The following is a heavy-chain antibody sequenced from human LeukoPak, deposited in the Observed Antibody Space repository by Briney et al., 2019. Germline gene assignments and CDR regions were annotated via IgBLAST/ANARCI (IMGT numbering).Heavy chain of an antibody. CDR2: INPNSGGT. Sequence: ASVKVSCKASGYTFTGYYMHWVRQAPGQGPEWMGWINPNSGGTNYAQKFQGRVTMTRDTSISTAYMELSRLRSDDTAVYYCARPSLPCCSGGSKNWFDPWGQGTLVTVSS. J-gene: IGHJ5*02. V-gene: IGHV1-2*02. D-gene: IGHD2-15*01. CDR3: ARPSLPCCSGGSKNWFDP. CDR1: GYTFTGYY.